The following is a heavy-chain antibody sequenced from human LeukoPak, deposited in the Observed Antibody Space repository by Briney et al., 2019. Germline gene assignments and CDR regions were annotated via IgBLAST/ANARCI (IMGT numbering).Heavy chain of an antibody. CDR1: GGTFSSYA. Sequence: SVKVSCKASGGTFSSYAISWVRQAPGQGLEWMGRIIPILGIANYAQKLQGRVTVTTDTSTSTAYMELRSLRSDDTAVYYCARGDYMDVWGKGTTVTVSS. J-gene: IGHJ6*03. CDR2: IIPILGIA. V-gene: IGHV1-69*04. CDR3: ARGDYMDV.